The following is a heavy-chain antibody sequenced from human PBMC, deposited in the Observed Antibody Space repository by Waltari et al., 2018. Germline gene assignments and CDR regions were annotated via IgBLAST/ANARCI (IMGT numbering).Heavy chain of an antibody. CDR1: GGTFSSYA. Sequence: QVQLVQSGAEVKKPGSSVKVSCKASGGTFSSYAISWVRQAPGQGLEWMGGIIPNLGTANYAQKCQGRCTITADESTSTAYMELSSLRSEDTAVYYGAGCGYSGYDVPYWGQGTLVTVSS. J-gene: IGHJ4*02. V-gene: IGHV1-69*01. CDR2: IIPNLGTA. CDR3: AGCGYSGYDVPY. D-gene: IGHD5-12*01.